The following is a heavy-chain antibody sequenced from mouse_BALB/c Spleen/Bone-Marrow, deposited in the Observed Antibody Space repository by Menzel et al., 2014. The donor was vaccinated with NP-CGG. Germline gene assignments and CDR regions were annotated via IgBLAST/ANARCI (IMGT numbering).Heavy chain of an antibody. D-gene: IGHD2-4*01. CDR1: GYTFTDNW. V-gene: IGHV1-69*01. Sequence: QQSGAELGMPGASVKMSCKASGYTFTDNWIYWVKQRPGQGLEWIGAIDTSDSYTNFNQKFMGKASLTVDASSSTAYMQVSSLTSDDSAVYYCARGGHDFSLDYWGQGTSVTVSS. CDR2: IDTSDSYT. CDR3: ARGGHDFSLDY. J-gene: IGHJ4*01.